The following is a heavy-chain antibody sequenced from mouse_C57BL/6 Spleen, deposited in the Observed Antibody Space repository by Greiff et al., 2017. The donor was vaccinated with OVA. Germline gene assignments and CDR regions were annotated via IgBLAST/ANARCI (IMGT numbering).Heavy chain of an antibody. CDR1: GYSITSGYY. D-gene: IGHD1-1*01. CDR2: ISYDGSN. J-gene: IGHJ3*01. CDR3: AREQSYYYGSFAY. V-gene: IGHV3-6*01. Sequence: DVKVEESGPGLVKPSQSLSLTCSVTGYSITSGYYWNWIRQFPGNKLEWMGYISYDGSNNYNPSLKNRISITRDTSKNQFFLKLNSVTTEDTATYYCAREQSYYYGSFAYWGQGTLVTVSA.